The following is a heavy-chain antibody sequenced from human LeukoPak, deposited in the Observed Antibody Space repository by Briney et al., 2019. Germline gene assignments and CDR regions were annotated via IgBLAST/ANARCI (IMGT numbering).Heavy chain of an antibody. CDR2: IYYSGST. V-gene: IGHV4-59*01. J-gene: IGHJ4*02. CDR1: GGSISSYY. CDR3: ARRHYYDFWSGRENSFDY. Sequence: SETLSLTCTVSGGSISSYYWSWIRQPPGKGLEWIGYIYYSGSTNYNPSLKSRVTISVDTSKNQFSLRLSSVTAADTAVYYCARRHYYDFWSGRENSFDYWGQGTLVTVSS. D-gene: IGHD3-3*01.